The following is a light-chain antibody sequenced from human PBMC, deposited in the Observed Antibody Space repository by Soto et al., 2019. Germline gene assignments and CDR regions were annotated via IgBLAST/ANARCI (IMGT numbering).Light chain of an antibody. J-gene: IGKJ4*01. V-gene: IGKV3-15*01. CDR3: QQYNNWPPRVT. CDR1: QSVSSN. CDR2: GAS. Sequence: EIVMTQSPATLSVSPGERATLSCRASQSVSSNLAWYQQKPGQAPRLLIYGASTRATGIPARFSGSGSGTEFTLTISSLQSEDFPVYYCQQYNNWPPRVTFGGGTKVEIK.